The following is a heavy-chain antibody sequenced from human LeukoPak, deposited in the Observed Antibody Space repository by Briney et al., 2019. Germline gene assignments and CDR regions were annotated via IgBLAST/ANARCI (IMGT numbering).Heavy chain of an antibody. CDR1: GFTFSSYW. Sequence: GGSLRLSCAASGFTFSSYWMSWVRQAPWKGLEWVANIKQDGSEKYYVDSVKGRFTISRDNAKNSLYLQMNSLRAEDTAVYYCARDGACSGGSCYSPYFDYWGQGTLVTVSS. D-gene: IGHD2-15*01. J-gene: IGHJ4*02. CDR2: IKQDGSEK. CDR3: ARDGACSGGSCYSPYFDY. V-gene: IGHV3-7*03.